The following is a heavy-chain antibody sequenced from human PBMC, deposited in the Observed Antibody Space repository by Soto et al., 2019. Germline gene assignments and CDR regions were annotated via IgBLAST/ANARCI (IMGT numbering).Heavy chain of an antibody. CDR1: GGSISSYY. V-gene: IGHV4-59*01. J-gene: IGHJ5*02. CDR2: IYYSGST. CDR3: ARFIYGSGTTPDDDILWFDP. D-gene: IGHD3-10*01. Sequence: SETLSLTCTVSGGSISSYYWSWIRQPPGKGLEWIGYIYYSGSTNYNPSLKSRVTISVDTSKNQFSLKLSSVTAADTAVYYCARFIYGSGTTPDDDILWFDPWGQGTLVTVSS.